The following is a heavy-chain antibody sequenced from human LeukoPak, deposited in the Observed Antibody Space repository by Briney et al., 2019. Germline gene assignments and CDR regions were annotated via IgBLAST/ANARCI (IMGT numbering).Heavy chain of an antibody. V-gene: IGHV3-23*01. D-gene: IGHD4-17*01. J-gene: IGHJ3*02. CDR1: GFTFSSYA. Sequence: GGSLRLSCAASGFTFSSYAMSWVRQAPGKGLEWVSAISGSGGSTYYADSVKGRFTISRDNAKNSLYLQMNSLRAEDTAVYYCARENYGPDAFDIWGQGTMVTVSS. CDR2: ISGSGGST. CDR3: ARENYGPDAFDI.